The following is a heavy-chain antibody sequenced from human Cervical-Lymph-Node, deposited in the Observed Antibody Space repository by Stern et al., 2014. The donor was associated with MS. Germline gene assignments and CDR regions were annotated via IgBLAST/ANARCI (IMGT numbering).Heavy chain of an antibody. J-gene: IGHJ4*02. CDR2: ISYDGSNK. CDR1: GFTFSSYG. D-gene: IGHD3-22*01. Sequence: VQLVESGGGVVQPGRSLRLSCAASGFTFSSYGMHWVRQAPGKGLEWVAVISYDGSNKYYADSVKGRFTISRDNSKNTLYLQMNSLRAEDTAVYYCAKDLYYDSSGYYPDYWGQGTLVTVSS. V-gene: IGHV3-30*18. CDR3: AKDLYYDSSGYYPDY.